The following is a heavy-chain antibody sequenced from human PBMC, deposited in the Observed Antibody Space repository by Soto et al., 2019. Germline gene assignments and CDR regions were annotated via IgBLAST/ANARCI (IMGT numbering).Heavy chain of an antibody. CDR2: IYYSGST. D-gene: IGHD1-26*01. CDR1: GGSISSSSYY. V-gene: IGHV4-39*01. J-gene: IGHJ6*03. CDR3: AVGSYIYYYYYYMDV. Sequence: SETLSLTCTVSGGSISSSSYYWGWIRQPPGKGLEWIGSIYYSGSTHYNPSLKSRVTISVDTSKNQFSLKLSSVTAADTAVYYCAVGSYIYYYYYYMDVWGKGTTVTVSS.